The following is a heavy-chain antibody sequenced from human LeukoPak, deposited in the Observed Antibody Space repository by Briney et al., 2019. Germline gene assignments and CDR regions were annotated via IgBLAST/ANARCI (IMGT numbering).Heavy chain of an antibody. D-gene: IGHD2-2*01. CDR2: INQDESEK. CDR1: GFTFSSYW. J-gene: IGHJ4*02. V-gene: IGHV3-7*01. CDR3: ARERGGYCSSTNCRGSFDY. Sequence: GESLKISCAASGFTFSSYWMSWVRQAPGKGLEWVANINQDESEKYYVGSVKGRFTISRDNAKNSLYLQMNSLRAEDTAVYYCARERGGYCSSTNCRGSFDYWGQGTLVTVSS.